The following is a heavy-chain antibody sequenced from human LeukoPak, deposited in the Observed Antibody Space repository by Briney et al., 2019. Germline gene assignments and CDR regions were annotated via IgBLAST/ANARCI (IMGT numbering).Heavy chain of an antibody. CDR2: VHPGHSTT. Sequence: GESLKISCEASGYTFTNDWIGWVRQVPGKGLEWMGIVHPGHSTTTYSPSFEGQVTISADGSVNIAYLQWRSLKDSDTAIYYCAQLRYFEVTHYFDYWGQGTLVTVSS. V-gene: IGHV5-51*01. D-gene: IGHD3-9*01. J-gene: IGHJ4*02. CDR3: AQLRYFEVTHYFDY. CDR1: GYTFTNDW.